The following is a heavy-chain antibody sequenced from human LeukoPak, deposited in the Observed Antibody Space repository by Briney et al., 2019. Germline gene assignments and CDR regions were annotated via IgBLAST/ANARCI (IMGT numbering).Heavy chain of an antibody. J-gene: IGHJ4*02. D-gene: IGHD6-13*01. Sequence: GESLQISCKGSGYSFPTYWIGWVRQMPGKGLEWMGIIYPGDSDTRYSPSFQGQVTISADKSISTAYLQWSSLKASDTAMYYCARRGPIAAVGYYFDYWGQGTLVTVSS. CDR3: ARRGPIAAVGYYFDY. CDR1: GYSFPTYW. V-gene: IGHV5-51*01. CDR2: IYPGDSDT.